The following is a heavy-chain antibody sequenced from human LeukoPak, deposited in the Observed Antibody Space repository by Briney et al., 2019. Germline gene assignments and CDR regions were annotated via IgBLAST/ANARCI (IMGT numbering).Heavy chain of an antibody. J-gene: IGHJ5*02. D-gene: IGHD5-18*01. Sequence: GGSLRLSCAASGFAFRSRSMNWVRQAPGKGPEWVSSISSSSNYIEYADSVKGRFTVSRDNVKNLLHLQMNSLRPDDTAIYYCAGTLHASETDSSGYFPNWFDPWGQGTLVIVSS. CDR2: ISSSSNYI. V-gene: IGHV3-21*01. CDR1: GFAFRSRS. CDR3: AGTLHASETDSSGYFPNWFDP.